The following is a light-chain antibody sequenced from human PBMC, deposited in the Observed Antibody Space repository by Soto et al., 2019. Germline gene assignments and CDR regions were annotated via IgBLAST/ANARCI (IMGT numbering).Light chain of an antibody. Sequence: QPVLTQSPSASASLGASVKLTCTLSSGHSSYAIAWHQQQPEKGPRYLMNLNSDGSHSKGDGIPDRFSGSSSGAERYLTTSSLQSEDEADYYCQTWGTGIQVFGTGTKVTVL. CDR3: QTWGTGIQV. J-gene: IGLJ1*01. CDR2: LNSDGSH. V-gene: IGLV4-69*01. CDR1: SGHSSYA.